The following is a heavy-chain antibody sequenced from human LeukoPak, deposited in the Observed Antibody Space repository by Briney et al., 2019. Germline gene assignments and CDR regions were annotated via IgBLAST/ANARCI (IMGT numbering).Heavy chain of an antibody. Sequence: SETLSLTCAVYGGSFSGYYWSWIRQPPGKGLEWIGEINHSGSTNYNPSLKSRVTISVDTSKNQFSLKLSSVTAADTAVYYCARAQPMYYYDSSVGLYSDYWGQGTLVTVSS. CDR3: ARAQPMYYYDSSVGLYSDY. D-gene: IGHD3-22*01. J-gene: IGHJ4*02. CDR1: GGSFSGYY. CDR2: INHSGST. V-gene: IGHV4-34*01.